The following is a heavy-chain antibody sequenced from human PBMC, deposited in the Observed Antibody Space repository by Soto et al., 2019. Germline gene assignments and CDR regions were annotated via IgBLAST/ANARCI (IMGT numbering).Heavy chain of an antibody. J-gene: IGHJ4*02. CDR2: ISGSGGST. Sequence: PGGSLRLSCAASGFTFSSYAMSWVRQAPGKGLEWVSAISGSGGSTYYADSVKGRFTISRDNSKNTLYLQMNSLRAEDTAVYYCAKDPDRKYCSSTSCYYFDYWGQGTLVTVSS. CDR3: AKDPDRKYCSSTSCYYFDY. D-gene: IGHD2-2*01. CDR1: GFTFSSYA. V-gene: IGHV3-23*01.